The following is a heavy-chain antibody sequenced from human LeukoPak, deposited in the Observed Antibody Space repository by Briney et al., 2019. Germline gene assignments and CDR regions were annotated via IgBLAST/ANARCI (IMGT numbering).Heavy chain of an antibody. CDR3: ARDIRESHAYDFWSGYYLVGGYFDY. CDR2: IIPSVGSA. Sequence: GASVKVSCKASGYTFTSYDMSWVRQAPGQGLEWMGGIIPSVGSASYAQKFQGRVTMTRDTSTSTVYMELSSLRSEDTAVYYCARDIRESHAYDFWSGYYLVGGYFDYWGQGTLVTVSS. D-gene: IGHD3-3*01. CDR1: GYTFTSYD. J-gene: IGHJ4*02. V-gene: IGHV1-46*01.